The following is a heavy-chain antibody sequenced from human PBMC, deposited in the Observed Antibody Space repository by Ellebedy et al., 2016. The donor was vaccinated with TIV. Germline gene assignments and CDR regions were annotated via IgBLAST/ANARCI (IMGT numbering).Heavy chain of an antibody. CDR1: GGSFSGYY. V-gene: IGHV4-34*01. D-gene: IGHD2-15*01. J-gene: IGHJ4*02. Sequence: SETLSLXXAVYGGSFSGYYWSWIRQPPGKGLEWIGEINHSGSTNYNPSLKSRLTISVDTSKNQFSLKLSSVTAADTAVYYCARGVRGRLDYWGQGTLVTVSS. CDR3: ARGVRGRLDY. CDR2: INHSGST.